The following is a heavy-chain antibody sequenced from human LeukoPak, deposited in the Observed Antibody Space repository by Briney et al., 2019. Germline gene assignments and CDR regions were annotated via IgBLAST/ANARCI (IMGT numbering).Heavy chain of an antibody. CDR2: INPNSGGT. D-gene: IGHD5-24*01. J-gene: IGHJ4*02. Sequence: GASVKVSCKASGYTFTGYYMHWARQAPGQGLEWMGWINPNSGGTNYAQKFQGRVTMTRDTSISTAYMELSRLRSDDTAVYYCAREMATIVNQFDYWGQGTLVTVSS. V-gene: IGHV1-2*02. CDR3: AREMATIVNQFDY. CDR1: GYTFTGYY.